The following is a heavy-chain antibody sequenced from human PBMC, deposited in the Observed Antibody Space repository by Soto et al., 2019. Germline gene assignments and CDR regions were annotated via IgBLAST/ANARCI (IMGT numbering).Heavy chain of an antibody. CDR3: AKHRGYEYYYYMDV. CDR1: GFTFNNYA. V-gene: IGHV3-23*01. Sequence: EVQLLESGGGLVQPGGSLRLSCAASGFTFNNYAMSWVRQAPGKGLEWVSGISGSGGGTYYADSVKGRFTISRDNSKNTLYLQMNRLRAEDTALYYCAKHRGYEYYYYMDVWGKGTTVTVSS. CDR2: ISGSGGGT. J-gene: IGHJ6*03. D-gene: IGHD5-12*01.